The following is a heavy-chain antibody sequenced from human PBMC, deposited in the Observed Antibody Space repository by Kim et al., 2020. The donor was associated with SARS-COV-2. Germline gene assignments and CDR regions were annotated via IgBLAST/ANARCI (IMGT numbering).Heavy chain of an antibody. CDR2: T. Sequence: TYHAQAVTGRFTISRDTSKNVVFLQMNGLRDDDTAMYYCTRGTQWPGFFDYWGQGTLVTVSS. J-gene: IGHJ4*02. CDR3: TRGTQWPGFFDY. V-gene: IGHV3-53*01. D-gene: IGHD6-19*01.